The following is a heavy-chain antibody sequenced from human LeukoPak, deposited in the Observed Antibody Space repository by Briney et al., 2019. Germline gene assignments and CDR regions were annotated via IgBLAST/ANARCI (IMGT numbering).Heavy chain of an antibody. Sequence: GGSLRLSCAALSNNDMKWVRQAPGKGLEWVACIRYDGSNKYYADSVKGRFTISRDNSKNTLYLQMNSLRAEDTAVYYCAKSDSGSYYVGFDYWGQGTLVTVSS. J-gene: IGHJ4*02. CDR1: SNND. D-gene: IGHD1-26*01. V-gene: IGHV3-30*02. CDR2: IRYDGSNK. CDR3: AKSDSGSYYVGFDY.